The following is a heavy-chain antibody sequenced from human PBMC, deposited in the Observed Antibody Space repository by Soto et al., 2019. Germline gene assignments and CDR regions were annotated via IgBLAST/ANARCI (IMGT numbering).Heavy chain of an antibody. V-gene: IGHV3-15*07. CDR2: IKSKTDGGTT. D-gene: IGHD1-26*01. CDR3: TSVYGSYYYAMDV. J-gene: IGHJ6*02. Sequence: GGCLRLSCASSGFTFSNSWMNWVRQAPGKGLEWVGRIKSKTDGGTTDYAAPVKGRFTISRDDSKSTLYLQMNSLKAEETAAYYCTSVYGSYYYAMDVWGQGTTVTVSS. CDR1: GFTFSNSW.